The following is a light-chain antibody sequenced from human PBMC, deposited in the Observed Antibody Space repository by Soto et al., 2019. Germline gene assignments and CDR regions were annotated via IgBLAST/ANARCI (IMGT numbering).Light chain of an antibody. CDR1: SGHSSYA. CDR2: VNSDGSH. Sequence: QLVLTQWPSASASLGDSVKVTCTLSSGHSSYAIAWHQQQPEKGPRYLMKVNSDGSHSKGDGIPDRFSGSSSGAERYLTISSLQPEDEADYYCQTWGTGTWEFGGGTQLTVL. J-gene: IGLJ3*02. CDR3: QTWGTGTWE. V-gene: IGLV4-69*01.